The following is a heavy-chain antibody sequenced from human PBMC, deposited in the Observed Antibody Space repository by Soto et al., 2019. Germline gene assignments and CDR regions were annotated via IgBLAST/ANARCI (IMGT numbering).Heavy chain of an antibody. D-gene: IGHD6-13*01. CDR1: GDSISTYY. Sequence: SETLSLTCTVSGDSISTYYWSWIRQPPGKSLEWIGYIYYSGSTNYNPSLKSRVTISEDTSKNQFSLKLTSVTAADTAVYYCARGGYSSSWFYFQHWGQGTLVTVSS. CDR2: IYYSGST. V-gene: IGHV4-59*01. J-gene: IGHJ1*01. CDR3: ARGGYSSSWFYFQH.